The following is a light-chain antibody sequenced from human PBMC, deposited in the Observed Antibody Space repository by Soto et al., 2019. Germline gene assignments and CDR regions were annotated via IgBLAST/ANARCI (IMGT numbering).Light chain of an antibody. CDR1: QGISSY. V-gene: IGKV1-8*01. CDR2: AAS. CDR3: QQYYSYLIT. Sequence: AIRVTPSPSSLPSSTGDRVTITCRASQGISSYLAWYQQKPGKAPKLLIYAASTLQSGVPSRFSGSGSGTDFTLTISCLQSEDFATYYCQQYYSYLITFGQGTRLEIK. J-gene: IGKJ5*01.